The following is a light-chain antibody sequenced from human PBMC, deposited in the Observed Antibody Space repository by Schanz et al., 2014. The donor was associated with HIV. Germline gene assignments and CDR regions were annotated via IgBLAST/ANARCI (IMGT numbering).Light chain of an antibody. Sequence: VMTQSPATLSVSPGERATLSCRASQSISNNLAWYQQKPGQAPRLLIYGASTRVTGIPARFSGSGSGTDFTLTISRLEPEDFAVYYCQQYGSSPYTFGQGTKLEIK. CDR2: GAS. J-gene: IGKJ2*01. CDR1: QSISNN. V-gene: IGKV3-15*01. CDR3: QQYGSSPYT.